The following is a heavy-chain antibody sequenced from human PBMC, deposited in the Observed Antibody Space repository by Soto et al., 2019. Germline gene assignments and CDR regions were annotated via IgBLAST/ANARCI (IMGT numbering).Heavy chain of an antibody. Sequence: GGSLRLSCAASGFTFSSYAMSWVRQAPGKGLEWVSAISGSGGSTYYADSVKGRFTISRDNSKNTLYLQMNSLRAEDTAVYYCAKDLKVRGVRTENDYWGQGTLVTVSS. V-gene: IGHV3-23*01. CDR2: ISGSGGST. J-gene: IGHJ4*02. D-gene: IGHD3-10*01. CDR3: AKDLKVRGVRTENDY. CDR1: GFTFSSYA.